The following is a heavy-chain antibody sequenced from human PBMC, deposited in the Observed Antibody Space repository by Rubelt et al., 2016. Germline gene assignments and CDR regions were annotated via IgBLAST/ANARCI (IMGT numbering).Heavy chain of an antibody. CDR2: IHHSGST. D-gene: IGHD1-20*01. J-gene: IGHJ4*02. V-gene: IGHV4-38-2*01. Sequence: QVQLQESGPGLVKPSETLSLTCAVSGYSISSGYHWAWIRQPPGKGLEWIGSIHHSGSTYFNPSLKSRVAIAVATSRNQFSRRLSSVTAADTAVYYCARINWNPDYWGQGTLVTVSS. CDR3: ARINWNPDY. CDR1: GYSISSGYH.